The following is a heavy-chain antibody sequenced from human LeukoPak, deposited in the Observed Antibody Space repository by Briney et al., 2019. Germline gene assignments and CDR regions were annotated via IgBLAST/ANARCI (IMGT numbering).Heavy chain of an antibody. CDR1: GGSISSSSYY. Sequence: PSETLSLTCTVSGGSISSSSYYWGWIRQPPGKGLEWIGSIYYSGSTYYNPSLKSRDTISVDTSKNQFSLKLSSVTAADTAVYYCARHSSYYDYVWGSPPSYYMDVWGKGTTVTVSS. D-gene: IGHD3-16*01. V-gene: IGHV4-39*01. CDR3: ARHSSYYDYVWGSPPSYYMDV. CDR2: IYYSGST. J-gene: IGHJ6*03.